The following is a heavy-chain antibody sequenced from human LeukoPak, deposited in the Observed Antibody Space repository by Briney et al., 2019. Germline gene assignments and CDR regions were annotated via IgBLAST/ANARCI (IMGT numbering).Heavy chain of an antibody. CDR1: GFTFSDYA. Sequence: PGGSLRLSCAASGFTFSDYAISWVRQAPGQGLEWLSGLTTAGDSTYYASSVKGRCTITRDNSRNTLFLQMNSLRAEDTAVYFCVKSSCRPTSCASDHWGQGTLVTVSS. J-gene: IGHJ4*02. CDR2: LTTAGDST. CDR3: VKSSCRPTSCASDH. V-gene: IGHV3-23*01. D-gene: IGHD2-2*01.